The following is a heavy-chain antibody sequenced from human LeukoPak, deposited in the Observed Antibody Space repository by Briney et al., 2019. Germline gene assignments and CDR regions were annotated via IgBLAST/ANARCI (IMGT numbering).Heavy chain of an antibody. V-gene: IGHV1-2*02. Sequence: ASVKVSCTASGFTFTGYYIHWVRQAPGQGLEWMGWVNPNSGGTNYAQMFQRRVTMTRDTSINTAYMELSGLRSDDTAVYYCARDSYGGNWSLGYWGQGTLVTVSS. CDR1: GFTFTGYY. J-gene: IGHJ4*02. D-gene: IGHD4-23*01. CDR3: ARDSYGGNWSLGY. CDR2: VNPNSGGT.